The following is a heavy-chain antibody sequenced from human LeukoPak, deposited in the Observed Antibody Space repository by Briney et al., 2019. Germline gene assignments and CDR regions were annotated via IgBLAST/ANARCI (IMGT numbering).Heavy chain of an antibody. CDR3: ATTSYYVSDY. CDR2: ISYSERT. CDR1: GGSISSRDYY. J-gene: IGHJ4*02. Sequence: SQTLSLTCTVSGGSISSRDYYWTWIRQPPGKGLEWIGCISYSERTYYNPSLKSRVTISEDTSKNQFSLKLSSVAAADTAVYYCATTSYYVSDYWGQGTLVSVSS. V-gene: IGHV4-39*01. D-gene: IGHD2-2*01.